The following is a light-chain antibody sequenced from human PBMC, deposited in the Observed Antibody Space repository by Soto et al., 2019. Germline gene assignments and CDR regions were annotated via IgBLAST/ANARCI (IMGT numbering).Light chain of an antibody. CDR3: QQYTNWPRT. CDR1: QSVTSN. V-gene: IGKV3-15*01. J-gene: IGKJ1*01. Sequence: EIVMTQPPATLSVSPGERATLSCRASQSVTSNLAWYQQKPGQAPRLLIYGASTRATGIPARFSGGGSGTEFTLTISSLQSEDFAVYYCQQYTNWPRTFGQGTKVDIK. CDR2: GAS.